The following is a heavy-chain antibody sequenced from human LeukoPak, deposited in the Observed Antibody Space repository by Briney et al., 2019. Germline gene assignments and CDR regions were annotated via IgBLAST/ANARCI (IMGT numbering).Heavy chain of an antibody. CDR3: AKDRVGTLVNLWYFDY. J-gene: IGHJ4*02. D-gene: IGHD1-26*01. CDR2: ISYDGSNK. Sequence: GGSLRLSCAASGFTFSSYGMHWVRQAPGKGLEWVAVISYDGSNKYYADSVKGRFTISRDNSKNTLYLQMNSLRAEDTAVYYCAKDRVGTLVNLWYFDYWGQGTLVTVSS. CDR1: GFTFSSYG. V-gene: IGHV3-30*18.